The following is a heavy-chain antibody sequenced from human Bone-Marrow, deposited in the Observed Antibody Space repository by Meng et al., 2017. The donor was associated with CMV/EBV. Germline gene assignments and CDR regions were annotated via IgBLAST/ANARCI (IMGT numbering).Heavy chain of an antibody. CDR2: ISSSSSTI. V-gene: IGHV3-48*04. Sequence: GESLKISCAASGFTFSSYSMNWVRQAPGKGLEWVSYISSSSSTIYYADSVKGRFTISRDNAKNSLYLHMNSLRAEDTAVYYCARDLHIVVVPAGPRSEHDYWGQGTLVTVSS. J-gene: IGHJ4*02. D-gene: IGHD2-2*01. CDR3: ARDLHIVVVPAGPRSEHDY. CDR1: GFTFSSYS.